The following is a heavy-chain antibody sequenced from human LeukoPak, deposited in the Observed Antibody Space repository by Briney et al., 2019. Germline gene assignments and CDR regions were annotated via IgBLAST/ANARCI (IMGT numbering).Heavy chain of an antibody. CDR1: GYTFTGYY. J-gene: IGHJ3*02. V-gene: IGHV1-2*02. D-gene: IGHD3-10*01. CDR2: INPNSGGT. Sequence: EASVKVSCKASGYTFTGYYMHWVRQAPGQGLEWMGWINPNSGGTNYAQKFQGRVTMTRDTSISTAYMELSRLRSDDTAVYYCASGPQYGSGSYYNVMGTRNAFDIWGQGTMVTVSS. CDR3: ASGPQYGSGSYYNVMGTRNAFDI.